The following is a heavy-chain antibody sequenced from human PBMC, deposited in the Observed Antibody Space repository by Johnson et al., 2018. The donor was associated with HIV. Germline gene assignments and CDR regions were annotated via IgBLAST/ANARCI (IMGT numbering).Heavy chain of an antibody. CDR1: GLTFSSSG. D-gene: IGHD1-26*01. CDR2: ISYDGSNK. CDR3: ARDLSEGELGHAFDI. Sequence: QLVESGGGVVQPGRSLRLSCAASGLTFSSSGMHWVRQAPGKGLEWVAVISYDGSNKYYADSVKGRFTISRDNSKNTLYLQMNSLRAEETAVYYCARDLSEGELGHAFDIWGQGTMVTVSS. J-gene: IGHJ3*02. V-gene: IGHV3-30*03.